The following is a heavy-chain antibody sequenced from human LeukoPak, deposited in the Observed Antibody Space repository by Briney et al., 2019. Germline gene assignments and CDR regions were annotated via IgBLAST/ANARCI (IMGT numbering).Heavy chain of an antibody. D-gene: IGHD1-14*01. CDR2: INHSGST. CDR3: ARGRNRSVYI. Sequence: SETLSLTCIVSGGSISSYYWSWIRQPPGKGLEWIGEINHSGSTNYNPSLKSRVTISVDTSKNQFSLKLSSVTAADTAVYYCARGRNRSVYIWGQGTMVTVSS. CDR1: GGSISSYY. J-gene: IGHJ3*02. V-gene: IGHV4-34*01.